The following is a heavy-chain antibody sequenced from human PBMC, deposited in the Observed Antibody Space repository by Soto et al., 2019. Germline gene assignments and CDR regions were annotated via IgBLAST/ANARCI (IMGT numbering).Heavy chain of an antibody. V-gene: IGHV1-69*04. D-gene: IGHD3-10*01. CDR1: GDTFNFYS. CDR2: VNPILSMS. Sequence: QVQLVQSGAEVKRPGSSVKVSCKASGDTFNFYSINWVRQAPGLGLEWMGRVNPILSMSNYAQRFQGRVTMTADKSTSTAYMELSGLRSEDTAIYYCDTSYGSGYRAFDFWGQGALVTVSS. J-gene: IGHJ4*02. CDR3: DTSYGSGYRAFDF.